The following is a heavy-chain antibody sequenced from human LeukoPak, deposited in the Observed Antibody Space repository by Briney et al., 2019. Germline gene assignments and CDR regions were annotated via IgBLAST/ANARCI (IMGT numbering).Heavy chain of an antibody. V-gene: IGHV3-33*06. J-gene: IGHJ2*01. Sequence: GGSLRLSCAASGFTFSSYGMHWVRQAPGKGLEWVAVIWYDGSNKYYADSVKGRFTISRDNSKNTLYLQMNSLRAEDTAVYYCAKASYYYDSSGYYYLSYFDLWGRGTLVTVSS. CDR1: GFTFSSYG. D-gene: IGHD3-22*01. CDR2: IWYDGSNK. CDR3: AKASYYYDSSGYYYLSYFDL.